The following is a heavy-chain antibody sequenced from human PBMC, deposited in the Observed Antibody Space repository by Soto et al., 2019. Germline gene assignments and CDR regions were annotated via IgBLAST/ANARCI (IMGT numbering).Heavy chain of an antibody. CDR1: GFTFSNAW. V-gene: IGHV3-15*01. D-gene: IGHD1-26*01. CDR2: IKSKTDGGTT. CDR3: ARGRGGTGRRYYFDY. Sequence: EVQLVESGGGLVKPGGSLRLSCAASGFTFSNAWMSWVRQAPGKGLEWVGRIKSKTDGGTTDYAAPVKGRFTISRDNSKNTLYLQMNSLRAEDTAVYYCARGRGGTGRRYYFDYWGQGTLVTVSS. J-gene: IGHJ4*02.